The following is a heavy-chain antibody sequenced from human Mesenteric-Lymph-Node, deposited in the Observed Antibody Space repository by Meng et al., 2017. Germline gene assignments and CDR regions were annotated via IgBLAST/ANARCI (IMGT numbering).Heavy chain of an antibody. Sequence: VLLRDRGQDLCKPSGTLSLTCAFSGGSISISTWWGWVRQPPGKGLEWIGCIYYSGSTYYNPSLKGRVTISVDTSKNQFSLNLSSVTAADTAVYYCARGQRSYSGSYPEWFDPWGQGTLVTVSS. CDR2: IYYSGST. CDR1: GGSISISTW. D-gene: IGHD1-26*01. J-gene: IGHJ5*02. V-gene: IGHV4-4*02. CDR3: ARGQRSYSGSYPEWFDP.